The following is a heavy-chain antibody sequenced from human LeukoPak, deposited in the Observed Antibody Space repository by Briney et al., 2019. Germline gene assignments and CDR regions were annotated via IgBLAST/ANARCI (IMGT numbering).Heavy chain of an antibody. CDR1: GFTVSSNY. J-gene: IGHJ4*02. CDR3: ARESFYYGSGSYYLDY. Sequence: GGSLRLSCAASGFTVSSNYITWVRQAPGKGLEWVSVIYSGGSTDYADSVKGRFIISRDNSKNTVYLQMNSLRAEDTAVYYCARESFYYGSGSYYLDYWGQGNLVTVSS. D-gene: IGHD3-10*01. CDR2: IYSGGST. V-gene: IGHV3-53*01.